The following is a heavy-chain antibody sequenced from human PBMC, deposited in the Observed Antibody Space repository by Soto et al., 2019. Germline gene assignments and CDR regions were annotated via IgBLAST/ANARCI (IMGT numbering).Heavy chain of an antibody. D-gene: IGHD3-3*01. CDR1: GGSISSYY. V-gene: IGHV4-59*01. J-gene: IGHJ6*02. CDR2: IYYSGST. Sequence: SETLSLTCTVSGGSISSYYWSWIRQPPGKGLEWIGYIYYSGSTNYNPSLKSRVTISVDTSKNQFSLKLSSVTAADTAVYYCARDLRYYDFWSGYYRNYYGMDVWGQGTTVTVS. CDR3: ARDLRYYDFWSGYYRNYYGMDV.